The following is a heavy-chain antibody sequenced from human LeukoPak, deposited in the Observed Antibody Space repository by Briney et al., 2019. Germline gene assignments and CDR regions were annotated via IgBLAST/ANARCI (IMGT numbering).Heavy chain of an antibody. D-gene: IGHD3-22*01. J-gene: IGHJ5*02. CDR3: ARPYYYDSRIDP. V-gene: IGHV4-30-4*01. Sequence: SQTLSLTCTVSGGSISSGDYYWSWIRQPPGKGLEWIAYMYYSGSTYYNPSLKSRVTMSADTSKNQPSLKLSSVTATDTAVYYCARPYYYDSRIDPWGQGILVTVSS. CDR1: GGSISSGDYY. CDR2: MYYSGST.